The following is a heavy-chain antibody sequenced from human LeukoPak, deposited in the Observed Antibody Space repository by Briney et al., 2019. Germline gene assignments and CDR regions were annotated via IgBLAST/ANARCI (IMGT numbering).Heavy chain of an antibody. CDR3: ASTHPNLLMMDY. V-gene: IGHV1-69*05. CDR1: GGTFSSYA. D-gene: IGHD2-15*01. J-gene: IGHJ4*02. Sequence: SVKVSCKASGGTFSSYAISWVRQAPGQGLEWMGGIIPIFGTANYAQKFQGRVTITTDESTSTAYMELSSLRSEDTAVYYCASTHPNLLMMDYWGQGTLVTVSS. CDR2: IIPIFGTA.